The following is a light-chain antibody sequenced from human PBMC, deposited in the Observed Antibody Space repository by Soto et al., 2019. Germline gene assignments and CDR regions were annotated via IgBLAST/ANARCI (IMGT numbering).Light chain of an antibody. J-gene: IGKJ1*01. CDR2: WAS. V-gene: IGKV4-1*01. CDR3: QQYYSTPWT. CDR1: QSVLSSSNNKNY. Sequence: DIVMTQSPDSLAVSLGERANINCKSSQSVLSSSNNKNYLTWYQQKLGQPPRLLIYWASTRESGVPDRFSGSGSGADFTLTINSLQAEDVAVYYCQQYYSTPWTFGQGTKVEIK.